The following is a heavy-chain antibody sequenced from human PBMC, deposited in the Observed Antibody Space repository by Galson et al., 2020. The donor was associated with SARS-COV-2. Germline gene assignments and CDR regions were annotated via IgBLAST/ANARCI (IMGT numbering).Heavy chain of an antibody. Sequence: GGSLRLSCTASGFTFGDYAMSWFRQAPGKGLEWVGFIRSKAYGGTTEYAASVKGRFTISRDDSKSIAYLQMNSLKTEDTAVYYCTRKASWVTTWPCGMDVWGQGTTVTVAS. CDR1: GFTFGDYA. D-gene: IGHD4-4*01. J-gene: IGHJ6*02. CDR3: TRKASWVTTWPCGMDV. V-gene: IGHV3-49*03. CDR2: IRSKAYGGTT.